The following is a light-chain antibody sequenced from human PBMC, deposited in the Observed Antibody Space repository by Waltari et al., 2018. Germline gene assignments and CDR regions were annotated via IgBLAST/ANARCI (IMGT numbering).Light chain of an antibody. CDR3: LLSYGTDRPDVV. CDR1: TGAVTSGHY. V-gene: IGLV7-46*01. Sequence: QAVVTQEPSLTVSPGGTVTLTCGSSTGAVTSGHYPYWFQQKPGQAPRTLIFDVTNKHSWPPARFSGSLLGGQAALTLSAAQPEDEADYYCLLSYGTDRPDVVFGGGTKLTVL. CDR2: DVT. J-gene: IGLJ2*01.